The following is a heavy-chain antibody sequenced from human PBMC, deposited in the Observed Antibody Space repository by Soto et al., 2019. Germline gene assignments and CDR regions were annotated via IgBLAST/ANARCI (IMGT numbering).Heavy chain of an antibody. D-gene: IGHD3-22*01. V-gene: IGHV3-30*18. J-gene: IGHJ4*02. CDR2: ISYDGSNK. Sequence: QVQLVESGGGVVQPGRSLRLSCAASGFTFSSYGMHWVRQAPGKGLEWVAVISYDGSNKYYADSVKGRFTISRDNSKNTVYLHMNSLRAEDTAVYYCAKDTYYHDSSGYYVFEYWGQGALVTVSS. CDR1: GFTFSSYG. CDR3: AKDTYYHDSSGYYVFEY.